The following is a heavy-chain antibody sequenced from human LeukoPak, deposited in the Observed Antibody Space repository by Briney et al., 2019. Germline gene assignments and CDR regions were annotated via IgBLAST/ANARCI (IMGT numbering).Heavy chain of an antibody. Sequence: PGGSLRLSCAASGFTFSSYEMNWVRRAPGKGLEWVGRIKSKTDGGTTDYAAPVKGRFTISRDDSKNTLYLQMNSLKTEDTAVYYCTTDPTNPIGDDSSGYRPEVVDYWGQGTLVTVSS. D-gene: IGHD3-22*01. V-gene: IGHV3-15*01. J-gene: IGHJ4*02. CDR1: GFTFSSYE. CDR2: IKSKTDGGTT. CDR3: TTDPTNPIGDDSSGYRPEVVDY.